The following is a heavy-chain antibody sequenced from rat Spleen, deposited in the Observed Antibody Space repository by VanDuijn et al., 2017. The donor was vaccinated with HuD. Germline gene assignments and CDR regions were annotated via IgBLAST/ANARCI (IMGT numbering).Heavy chain of an antibody. CDR3: ARNYGGYVMDA. J-gene: IGHJ4*01. CDR1: GLSLTSNS. D-gene: IGHD1-11*01. Sequence: QVQLKESGPGLVQPSQTLSLTCTVSGLSLTSNSVSWIRQPPGKGLAWLGVIWSNGGTDYTSAIKSRLSISRETSKSTVFLNMNSLQTEDTAMYFCARNYGGYVMDAWGQGASVTVSS. V-gene: IGHV2-47*01. CDR2: IWSNGGT.